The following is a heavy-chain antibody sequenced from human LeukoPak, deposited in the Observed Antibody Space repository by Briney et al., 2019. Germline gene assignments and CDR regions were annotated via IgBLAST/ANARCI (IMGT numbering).Heavy chain of an antibody. J-gene: IGHJ4*02. D-gene: IGHD1-14*01. CDR2: ISSGSSYI. CDR1: GFTFSRYS. Sequence: GGSLRLSCAASGFTFSRYSMNWVRQAPGKGLEWVSSISSGSSYIYYADSMKGRFTISRDNAKNSLYLQMNSLRAEDTAVYYCARGTLNIPGEHGAFDYWGQGTLVTVSS. CDR3: ARGTLNIPGEHGAFDY. V-gene: IGHV3-21*01.